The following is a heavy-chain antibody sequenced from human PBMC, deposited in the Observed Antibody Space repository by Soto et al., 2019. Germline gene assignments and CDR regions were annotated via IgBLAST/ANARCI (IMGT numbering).Heavy chain of an antibody. CDR3: ARVASDYINSIDH. Sequence: EVQLLESGGDLVQPGGSLRLSCAASGFTFNAYAMTWVRQAPGKGLEWVSAIGGSGGSRYYAASVKGRFTISRDNSKDTLDLQMNRLLVEDTAVYYCARVASDYINSIDHWGQGILVTVSS. D-gene: IGHD4-4*01. CDR2: IGGSGGSR. CDR1: GFTFNAYA. J-gene: IGHJ4*02. V-gene: IGHV3-23*01.